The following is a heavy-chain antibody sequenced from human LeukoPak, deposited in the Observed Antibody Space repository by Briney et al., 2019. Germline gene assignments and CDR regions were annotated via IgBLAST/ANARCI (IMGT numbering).Heavy chain of an antibody. Sequence: PSETLSLTCTVSGGFISSSSYYWGWIRQPPGKGLEWIGGIHYSGSTYYNPSLNSRVTMSVDTSKNQFSLKLNSVTAADTAVYYCAREGGYYGSGSYYTDLSNFDYWGQGTLVTVSS. D-gene: IGHD3-10*01. CDR2: IHYSGST. CDR1: GGFISSSSYY. J-gene: IGHJ4*02. CDR3: AREGGYYGSGSYYTDLSNFDY. V-gene: IGHV4-39*07.